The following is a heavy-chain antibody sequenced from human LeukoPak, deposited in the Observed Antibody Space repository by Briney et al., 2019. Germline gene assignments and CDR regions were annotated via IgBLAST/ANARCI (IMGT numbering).Heavy chain of an antibody. J-gene: IGHJ4*02. Sequence: SETLSLTCTVSGGSISSYYWSWIRQPPGKGLEWIGYIYYSGSTNYNPSLKSRVTISLDTSKNQFSLKLSSVTAADTAVYYCARMRHGDYFDYWGQGTRVTVSS. CDR1: GGSISSYY. V-gene: IGHV4-59*01. D-gene: IGHD4-17*01. CDR2: IYYSGST. CDR3: ARMRHGDYFDY.